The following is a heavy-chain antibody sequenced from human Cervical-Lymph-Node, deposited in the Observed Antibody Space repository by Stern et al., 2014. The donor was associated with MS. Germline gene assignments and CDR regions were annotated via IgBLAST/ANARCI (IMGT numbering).Heavy chain of an antibody. D-gene: IGHD5-12*01. Sequence: VQLVQSGAEVKKPGESLKISCKGSGYSFTSYWIGWVRQMPGKGLEWMGIIYPGDSATRYSPSIHGQVPISTDKSISTAYLQRSSLKASVTSMYYCARHHIVATILNRGMDVWGQGTTVTVSS. CDR3: ARHHIVATILNRGMDV. CDR1: GYSFTSYW. CDR2: IYPGDSAT. J-gene: IGHJ6*02. V-gene: IGHV5-51*01.